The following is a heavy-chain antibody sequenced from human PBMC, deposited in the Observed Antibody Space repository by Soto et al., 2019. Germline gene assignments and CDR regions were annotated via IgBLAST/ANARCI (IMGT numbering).Heavy chain of an antibody. V-gene: IGHV5-51*01. D-gene: IGHD3-10*02. J-gene: IGHJ3*01. Sequence: GESLKISCTAASGYSFSSYWIGWVRQVPGKAPEWIGIIDPGDSTTLYSPYFEGQVTISADRSVSTDYLQWSSLKASDTAIYYCASKIIPMLENAFDVWGQGKMVPVSS. CDR1: GYSFSSYW. CDR2: IDPGDSTT. CDR3: ASKIIPMLENAFDV.